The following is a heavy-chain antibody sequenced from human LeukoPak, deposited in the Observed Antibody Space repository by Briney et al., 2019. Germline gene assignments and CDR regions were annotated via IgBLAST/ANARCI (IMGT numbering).Heavy chain of an antibody. J-gene: IGHJ4*02. D-gene: IGHD6-13*01. CDR1: GYSFNSYD. Sequence: ASVKVSCKASGYSFNSYDINWVRQAAGQGPEWMGWMSPHSGNTGYAQKFQDRVTMTRSTSISTAYMELSSLTSEDTAVYYCTRGNGQQLALDYWGQGTQVTVFS. CDR2: MSPHSGNT. CDR3: TRGNGQQLALDY. V-gene: IGHV1-8*01.